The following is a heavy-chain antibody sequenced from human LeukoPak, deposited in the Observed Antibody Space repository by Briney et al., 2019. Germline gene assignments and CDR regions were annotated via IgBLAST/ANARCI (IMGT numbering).Heavy chain of an antibody. D-gene: IGHD2-2*02. CDR1: GFTFSSYG. CDR2: IWYDGSNK. CDR3: ARRSRYCSSTSCYRSVDTAMVNYYYYGMDV. Sequence: PGGSLRLSCAASGFTFSSYGMHWVRQAPGKGLEWVAVIWYDGSNKYYADSVKGRFTISRDNSKNTLYPQMNSLRAEDTAVYYCARRSRYCSSTSCYRSVDTAMVNYYYYGMDVWGQGTTVTVSS. V-gene: IGHV3-33*01. J-gene: IGHJ6*02.